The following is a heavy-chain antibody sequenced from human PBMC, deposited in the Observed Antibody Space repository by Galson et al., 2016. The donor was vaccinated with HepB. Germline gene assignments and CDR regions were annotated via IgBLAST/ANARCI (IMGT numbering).Heavy chain of an antibody. D-gene: IGHD2-21*01. J-gene: IGHJ4*02. CDR1: GYTFTGYY. CDR3: AVYHKRTAVINPRGQLDY. CDR2: INPNSGGT. Sequence: SVKVSCKASGYTFTGYYMHWVRQAPGQGLEWMGWINPNSGGTSYAQKFQGRVTMTRDTSISTAYMELSRLRSDDTAVYYCAVYHKRTAVINPRGQLDYWGQGTLVTVSS. V-gene: IGHV1-2*02.